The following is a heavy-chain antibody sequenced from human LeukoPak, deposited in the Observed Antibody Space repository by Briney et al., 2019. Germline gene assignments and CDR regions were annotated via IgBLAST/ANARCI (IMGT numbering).Heavy chain of an antibody. CDR2: IVVGSGNT. D-gene: IGHD3-10*01. Sequence: SVKVSCKASGFTFTSSAMQWVRQARGQRLEWIGWIVVGSGNTNYAQKFQERVTITRDMSTSTAYMELSSLRSEDTAVYYCARDLSMVRGVTYKDVWGQGTTVTVSS. V-gene: IGHV1-58*02. CDR3: ARDLSMVRGVTYKDV. J-gene: IGHJ6*02. CDR1: GFTFTSSA.